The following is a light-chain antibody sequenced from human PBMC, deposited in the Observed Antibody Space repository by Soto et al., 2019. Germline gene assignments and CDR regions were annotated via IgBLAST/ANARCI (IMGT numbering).Light chain of an antibody. Sequence: DIQMTQSPSSLSASVGDRVTISCRASQGITNDLNWYQQKPGKAPKRLIYDAYTLQSGVPSRFSGSGSGTEFTLTISSLQPEDFATYYCQKYNSAPLTFGGGTKVDIK. CDR2: DAY. CDR1: QGITND. CDR3: QKYNSAPLT. J-gene: IGKJ4*01. V-gene: IGKV1-17*01.